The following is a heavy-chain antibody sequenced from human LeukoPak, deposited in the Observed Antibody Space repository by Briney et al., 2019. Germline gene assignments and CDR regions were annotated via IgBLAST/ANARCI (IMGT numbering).Heavy chain of an antibody. D-gene: IGHD1-26*01. V-gene: IGHV3-21*01. J-gene: IGHJ3*02. CDR3: ATTSGSWMENAFDI. CDR1: GFTFSRYN. Sequence: PGGSLRLSCAASGFTFSRYNMNWVRQAPGKGLEWVSSISSSTSYIYYADSVKGRFTISRDNAKNSLFLQMNSLRAEDTAVYYCATTSGSWMENAFDIWGQGIMVTVSS. CDR2: ISSSTSYI.